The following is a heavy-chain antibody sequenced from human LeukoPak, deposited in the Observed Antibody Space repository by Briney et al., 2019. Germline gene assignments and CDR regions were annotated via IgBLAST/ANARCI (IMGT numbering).Heavy chain of an antibody. Sequence: SETLSLTCAVSGYSISSGYYWGWIRQPPGKGLEWIGSIYHSGSTYYNPSLKSRVTISVDTSKNQFSLKLSSVTAADTAVYYCARGRRDGYAHQSEFDYWGQGTLVTVSS. J-gene: IGHJ4*02. V-gene: IGHV4-38-2*01. CDR1: GYSISSGYY. CDR2: IYHSGST. CDR3: ARGRRDGYAHQSEFDY. D-gene: IGHD5-24*01.